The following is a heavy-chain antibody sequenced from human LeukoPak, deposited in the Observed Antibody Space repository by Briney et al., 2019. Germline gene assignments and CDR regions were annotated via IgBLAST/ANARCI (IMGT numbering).Heavy chain of an antibody. V-gene: IGHV4-59*12. CDR2: IYYSGST. Sequence: PSETLSLTCTVSGGSISSYYWSWIRQPPGKGLEWIGYIYYSGSTNYNPSLKNRVTMSVDTSKNQFSLKLSSVTAADTAVYYCARGAGGIIGYYYYYMDVWGKGTTVTVSS. J-gene: IGHJ6*03. CDR3: ARGAGGIIGYYYYYMDV. D-gene: IGHD3-16*02. CDR1: GGSISSYY.